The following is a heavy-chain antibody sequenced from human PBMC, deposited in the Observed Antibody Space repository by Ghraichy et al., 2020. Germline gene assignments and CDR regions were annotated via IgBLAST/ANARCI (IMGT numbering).Heavy chain of an antibody. CDR1: GYSFTSYA. Sequence: ASVKVSCKASGYSFTSYAMHWVRQAPGQSLEWMGWINSDNGNTKYSQKVQGRVTITRDTSASTAYMELSSLKSEDTAVYYCARDQNYDFSIGYYGGLDSWGQGTLVTVSS. J-gene: IGHJ4*02. CDR3: ARDQNYDFSIGYYGGLDS. CDR2: INSDNGNT. V-gene: IGHV1-3*01. D-gene: IGHD3-3*01.